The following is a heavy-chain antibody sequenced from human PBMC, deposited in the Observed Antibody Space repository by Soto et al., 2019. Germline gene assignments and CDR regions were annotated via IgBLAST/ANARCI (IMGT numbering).Heavy chain of an antibody. Sequence: QVQLQESGPGLVKPSQTLSLTCTVSGGSISSGGYYWSWIRQHPGKGLEWIGYIYYSGSTYYNPSLKSRVTISVDTSKNQFSLKLSSVTAADTAVYYCARNGDREAKQKSQTIFGVAPYYYYGMDVWGQGTTVTVSS. CDR1: GGSISSGGYY. J-gene: IGHJ6*02. CDR3: ARNGDREAKQKSQTIFGVAPYYYYGMDV. CDR2: IYYSGST. V-gene: IGHV4-31*03. D-gene: IGHD3-3*01.